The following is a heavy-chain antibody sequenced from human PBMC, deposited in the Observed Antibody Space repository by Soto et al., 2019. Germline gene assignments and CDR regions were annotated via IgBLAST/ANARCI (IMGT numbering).Heavy chain of an antibody. Sequence: QVQLVQSGAEVKKPGSSVKVSCKASGGTFSSYTISWVRQAPGQGLEWMGRIIPILGIANYAQKFQGRVTITADKSTSTAYMELSSLRSEDTAVYYCARDGATVYSYDGMDVWGQGTTVTVSS. CDR2: IIPILGIA. V-gene: IGHV1-69*08. J-gene: IGHJ6*02. CDR3: ARDGATVYSYDGMDV. D-gene: IGHD4-17*01. CDR1: GGTFSSYT.